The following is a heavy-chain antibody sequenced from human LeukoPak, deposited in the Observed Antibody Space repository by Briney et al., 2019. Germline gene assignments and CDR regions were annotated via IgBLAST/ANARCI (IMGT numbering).Heavy chain of an antibody. J-gene: IGHJ6*03. V-gene: IGHV1-18*01. CDR3: ARGSLRFLEWLSPTTTGYYYMDV. CDR2: ISAYNGNT. Sequence: ASVKVSCKASGYTFTSYGISWVRQALGQGLEWMGWISAYNGNTNYAQKLQGRVTMTTDTSTSTAYMELRSLRSDDTAVYYCARGSLRFLEWLSPTTTGYYYMDVWGKGTTVTVSS. D-gene: IGHD3-3*01. CDR1: GYTFTSYG.